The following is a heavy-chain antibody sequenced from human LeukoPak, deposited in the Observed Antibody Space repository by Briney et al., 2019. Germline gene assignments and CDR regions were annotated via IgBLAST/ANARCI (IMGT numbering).Heavy chain of an antibody. V-gene: IGHV3-30*04. CDR3: AKSLGATRGYFEH. CDR2: ISYDGTDT. CDR1: GFSFSNYA. J-gene: IGHJ4*02. D-gene: IGHD1-26*01. Sequence: PGGSLRLSCAASGFSFSNYAMHWVRQAPGKGLEWVAVISYDGTDTSYADSVKGQYTISRDNSKNTLYLQMNSLRPEDTAVYYCAKSLGATRGYFEHWGQGTLVTVSS.